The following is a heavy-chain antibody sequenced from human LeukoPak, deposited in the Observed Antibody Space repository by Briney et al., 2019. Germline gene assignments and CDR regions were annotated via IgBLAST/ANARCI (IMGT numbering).Heavy chain of an antibody. CDR1: GYTFTSYG. V-gene: IGHV1-8*01. CDR2: MNPNSGNT. Sequence: ASVKVSCKASGYTFTSYGINWVRQATGQGLEWMGWMNPNSGNTGYAQKFQGRVTMTRNTSISTAYMELSSLRSEDTAVYYCARGRAIFGVAVYYFDYWGQGTLVTVSS. D-gene: IGHD3-3*01. CDR3: ARGRAIFGVAVYYFDY. J-gene: IGHJ4*02.